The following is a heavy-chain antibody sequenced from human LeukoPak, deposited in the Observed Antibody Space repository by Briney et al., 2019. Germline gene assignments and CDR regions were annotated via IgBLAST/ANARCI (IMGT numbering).Heavy chain of an antibody. V-gene: IGHV1-8*01. J-gene: IGHJ4*02. D-gene: IGHD3-22*01. CDR2: MNPNSGNT. CDR1: GYTFTSYD. Sequence: ASVKVSCKASGYTFTSYDINWVRQATGQGLEWMGWMNPNSGNTGYAQKFQGRVTMTRNTPISTAYMELSSLRSEDTAVYYCARDRGYYYDSSGYYYVWGQGTLVTVSS. CDR3: ARDRGYYYDSSGYYYV.